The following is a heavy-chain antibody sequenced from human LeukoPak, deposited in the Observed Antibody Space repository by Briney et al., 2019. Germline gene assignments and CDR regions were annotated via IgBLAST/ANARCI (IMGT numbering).Heavy chain of an antibody. CDR3: AKGDSSGYYTPPPTFDY. CDR2: INSDGSST. D-gene: IGHD3-22*01. J-gene: IGHJ4*02. CDR1: GFTFSSYW. Sequence: GGSLRLSCAASGFTFSSYWMHWVRQAPGKGLVWVSRINSDGSSTSYADSVKGRFTISRDNAKNTLYLQMNSLRAEDTALYYCAKGDSSGYYTPPPTFDYWGQGTLVTVSS. V-gene: IGHV3-74*01.